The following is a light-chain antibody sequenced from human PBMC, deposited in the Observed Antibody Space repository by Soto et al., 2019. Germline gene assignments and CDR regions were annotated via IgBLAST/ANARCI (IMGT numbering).Light chain of an antibody. V-gene: IGLV2-23*02. CDR2: EVS. CDR1: SSDVGSDNL. CDR3: CSYAGSSTVV. J-gene: IGLJ3*02. Sequence: QSALTQPASVSGSPGQSITISCTGTSSDVGSDNLVSWYQQHPGKAPKLMIYEVSKRPSGVSNRFSGSKSGNTASLTISGLQAEDEADYYCCSYAGSSTVVFGGGTKLTV.